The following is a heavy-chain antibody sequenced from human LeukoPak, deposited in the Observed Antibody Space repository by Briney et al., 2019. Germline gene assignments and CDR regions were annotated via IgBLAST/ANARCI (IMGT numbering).Heavy chain of an antibody. CDR3: ARHGGGGSGGNSGFDY. J-gene: IGHJ4*02. Sequence: GESLKISCEGSGYNFSNCLIGWVRQMPGKGLEWMEIIYPGDSDTRYGPSFQGQVTISADKSISTAYLQWSSLKASDTAMYYCARHGGGGSGGNSGFDYWGQGTLVTVSS. D-gene: IGHD4-23*01. CDR2: IYPGDSDT. V-gene: IGHV5-51*01. CDR1: GYNFSNCL.